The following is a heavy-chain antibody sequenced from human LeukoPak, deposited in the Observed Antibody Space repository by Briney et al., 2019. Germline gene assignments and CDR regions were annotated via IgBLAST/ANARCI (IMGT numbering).Heavy chain of an antibody. CDR2: IIPLLGTP. V-gene: IGHV1-69*01. J-gene: IGHJ4*02. D-gene: IGHD6-19*01. CDR3: AKGRWLVDY. CDR1: GGTFKTYA. Sequence: SVKVSCKAFGGTFKTYAISWVRQAHGQGLEWMGGIIPLLGTPDYAQKFQDKVTISADESTRTAYMELSSLRAEDTAVYYCAKGRWLVDYWGRGTLVTVSS.